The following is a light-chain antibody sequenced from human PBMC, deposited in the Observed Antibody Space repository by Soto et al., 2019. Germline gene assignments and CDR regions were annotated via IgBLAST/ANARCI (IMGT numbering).Light chain of an antibody. Sequence: DIQMTQSPSTLSASVGDRVTITCRASQSIRAWLAWYQQKPGKAPKFLIYEASSLERGVPSRFSGSGSGTEFTLTISSLQADDFATYYCQQDDKYPWTFGQGTKVEV. V-gene: IGKV1-5*03. CDR2: EAS. CDR1: QSIRAW. J-gene: IGKJ1*01. CDR3: QQDDKYPWT.